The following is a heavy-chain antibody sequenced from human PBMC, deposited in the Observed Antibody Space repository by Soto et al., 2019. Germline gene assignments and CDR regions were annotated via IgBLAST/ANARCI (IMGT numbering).Heavy chain of an antibody. V-gene: IGHV3-30*18. D-gene: IGHD4-17*01. J-gene: IGHJ4*02. CDR2: ISYDGSNK. Sequence: QVQLVESGGGVVQPGRSLRLSCAASGFTFSSYGMHWVRQAPGKGLEWVAVISYDGSNKYYADSVKGRFTISRDNSKNPLYLQMNSLRAEDTAVYYCAKPHSFYGGNFDYFDSWGQGTLVTVSS. CDR3: AKPHSFYGGNFDYFDS. CDR1: GFTFSSYG.